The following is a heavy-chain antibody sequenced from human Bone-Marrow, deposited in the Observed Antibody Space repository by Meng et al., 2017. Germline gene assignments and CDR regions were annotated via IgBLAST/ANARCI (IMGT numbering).Heavy chain of an antibody. D-gene: IGHD3-16*01. V-gene: IGHV4-39*01. CDR2: FFYGRGA. Sequence: QPQLQESGPGLVKPSETLPLTCTVSGGSIRSSGYYWGWVRQPPGKQLEFIGSFFYGRGAYYIPSLQSRVTISVDTSTNHLSLKVISVTAADTAVYYCARLNLGAPFDPWGQGTLVTVSS. CDR3: ARLNLGAPFDP. CDR1: GGSIRSSGYY. J-gene: IGHJ5*02.